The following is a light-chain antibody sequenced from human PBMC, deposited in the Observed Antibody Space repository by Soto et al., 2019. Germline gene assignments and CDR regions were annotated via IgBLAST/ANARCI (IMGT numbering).Light chain of an antibody. CDR1: SSDIGAGSE. J-gene: IGLJ1*01. V-gene: IGLV1-40*01. CDR2: GST. Sequence: QSVLTQPPSLSGAPGQRVTISCTGSSSDIGAGSEVHWYQQLPGTAPKLLIFGSTNRPSGVPDRFSGSKSATSASLAITGLQAEDEAEDYCQSYDNSLSAYVFGTGTKLTVL. CDR3: QSYDNSLSAYV.